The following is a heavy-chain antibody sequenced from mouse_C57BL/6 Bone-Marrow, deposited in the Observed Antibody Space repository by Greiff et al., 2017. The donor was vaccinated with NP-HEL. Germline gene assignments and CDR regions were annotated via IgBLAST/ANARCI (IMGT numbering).Heavy chain of an antibody. J-gene: IGHJ2*01. D-gene: IGHD1-1*01. CDR1: GFTFTDYY. V-gene: IGHV7-3*01. CDR2: IRNKANGYTT. CDR3: ARYTSSHYFDY. Sequence: EVKLMESGGGLVQPGGSLSLSCAASGFTFTDYYMSWVRQPPGKALEWLGFIRNKANGYTTEYSASVKGRFTISRDNSQSILYLQMNALRAEDSATYYCARYTSSHYFDYWGQGTTLTVSS.